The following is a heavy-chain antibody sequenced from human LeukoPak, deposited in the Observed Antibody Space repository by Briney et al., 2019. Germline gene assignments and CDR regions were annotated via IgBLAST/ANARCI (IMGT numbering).Heavy chain of an antibody. V-gene: IGHV3-21*04. CDR2: TSSSGTYT. D-gene: IGHD2-2*01. Sequence: GGSLRLSCAASGFIFSSYSINWVRQAPGKGLEWVSSTSSSGTYTSFADSVKGRFTISRDNAKNSLYLQMNSLRAEDTAVYYCARDGREDIVVIPAAVDAFDIWGQGTMVTVSS. J-gene: IGHJ3*02. CDR1: GFIFSSYS. CDR3: ARDGREDIVVIPAAVDAFDI.